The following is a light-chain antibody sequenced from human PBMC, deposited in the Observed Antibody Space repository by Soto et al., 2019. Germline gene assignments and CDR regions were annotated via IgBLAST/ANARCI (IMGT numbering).Light chain of an antibody. CDR3: LQHSDYPFT. CDR1: RGIRDA. Sequence: DIQMTQSPSSLSASVGDGVTITCRASRGIRDALGWYQQKSGKVPKRLIYSASSLQNGVPSRFSGRGYGTEFTLTISSLQPEDFATYFCLQHSDYPFTFGQGTRLEI. CDR2: SAS. V-gene: IGKV1-17*01. J-gene: IGKJ2*01.